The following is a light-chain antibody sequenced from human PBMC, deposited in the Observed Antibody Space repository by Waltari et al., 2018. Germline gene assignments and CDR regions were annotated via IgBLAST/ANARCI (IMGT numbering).Light chain of an antibody. J-gene: IGLJ2*01. CDR3: QSAHPNTGVV. CDR1: KLSSQY. V-gene: IGLV3-25*03. CDR2: KDT. Sequence: SSELTQPPSVSVSPGQTARTPCSGDKLSSQYVYWYQQKPGQTPILTIRKDTERPSGVPGRFSGSTAGTTVTLTITGVQPEGEADYYCQSAHPNTGVVFGGGTKLTVL.